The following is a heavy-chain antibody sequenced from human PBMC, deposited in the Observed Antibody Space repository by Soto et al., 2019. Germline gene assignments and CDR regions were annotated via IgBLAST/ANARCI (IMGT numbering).Heavy chain of an antibody. Sequence: EVQLLESGGGLVQPGGSLRLSCAASGFTFSNYAMSWVRQTPGKGLEWVSSISGGGGNTYYPDSGKGQFTISRDNSKDTVYLQMNSLRAEDTAIYYCAKERLGRGADYWGQGALVTVTS. CDR3: AKERLGRGADY. V-gene: IGHV3-23*01. CDR1: GFTFSNYA. J-gene: IGHJ4*02. CDR2: ISGGGGNT.